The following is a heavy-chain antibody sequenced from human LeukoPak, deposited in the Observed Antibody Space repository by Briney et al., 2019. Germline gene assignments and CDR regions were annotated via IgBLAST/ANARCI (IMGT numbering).Heavy chain of an antibody. CDR2: IKQDGSDK. J-gene: IGHJ4*02. V-gene: IGHV3-7*01. Sequence: PGGSLRLSCAASGFTFSSYWMTWVRQAPGKGLEWVANIKQDGSDKHYVDSVKGRFTISRDNAKNSLYLQMNSLGAEDTAVYYCTRDSYTNTWHEEGRDYWGQGTLVTVSS. D-gene: IGHD6-13*01. CDR1: GFTFSSYW. CDR3: TRDSYTNTWHEEGRDY.